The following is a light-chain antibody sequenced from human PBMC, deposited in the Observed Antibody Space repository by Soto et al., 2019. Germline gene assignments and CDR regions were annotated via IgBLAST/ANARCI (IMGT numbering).Light chain of an antibody. CDR2: EVS. J-gene: IGLJ3*02. CDR1: SSDVGGYNY. V-gene: IGLV2-14*01. CDR3: SSYTSSSTSWV. Sequence: QSALTQPDSVSGSPGQSITISCTGTSSDVGGYNYVSWYQQHPGKAPKLMIYEVSNRPSGVSNRFSGSKSGNTASLTISGLQAEDEDDYYCSSYTSSSTSWVFGGGTKLTVL.